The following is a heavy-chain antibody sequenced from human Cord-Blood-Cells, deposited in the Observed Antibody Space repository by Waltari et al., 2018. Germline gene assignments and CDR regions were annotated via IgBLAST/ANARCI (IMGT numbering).Heavy chain of an antibody. CDR3: ASGSGSNPLDY. Sequence: QLPLVQSGAEVKKTGSSVQVSCKASGYTFTNRHLHVVRQAPGQALAWMGWITPFNGNTNYAQKVQDRVTITRDRSMSTAYMELSSLRSEDTAMYYCASGSGSNPLDYWGQGTLVTVSS. D-gene: IGHD1-26*01. J-gene: IGHJ4*02. V-gene: IGHV1-45*02. CDR2: ITPFNGNT. CDR1: GYTFTNRH.